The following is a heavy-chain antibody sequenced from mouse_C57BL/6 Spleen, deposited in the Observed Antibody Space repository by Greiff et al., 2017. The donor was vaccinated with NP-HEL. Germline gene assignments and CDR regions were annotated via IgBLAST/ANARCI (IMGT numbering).Heavy chain of an antibody. CDR3: ARLYGNYVAY. Sequence: VQLQQSGPELVKPGASVKISCKASGYAFSSSWMNWVKQRPGKGLEWIGRIYPGDGDTNYNGKFKGKATLTADKSSSTAYMQLSSLTSEDSAVYCCARLYGNYVAYWGQGTLVTVSA. CDR2: IYPGDGDT. CDR1: GYAFSSSW. V-gene: IGHV1-82*01. D-gene: IGHD2-1*01. J-gene: IGHJ3*01.